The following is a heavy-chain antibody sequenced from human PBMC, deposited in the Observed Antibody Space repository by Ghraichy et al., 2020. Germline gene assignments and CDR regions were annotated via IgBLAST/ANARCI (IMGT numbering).Heavy chain of an antibody. V-gene: IGHV1-18*04. Sequence: ASVNVSCKASGYTFTSYGISWVRQAPGQGLEWMGWISAYNGNTNYAQKLQGRVTMTTDTSTSTAYMELRSLRSDDTAVYYCARDQSCTNGVCYHYYYGMDVWGQGTTVTVSS. J-gene: IGHJ6*02. D-gene: IGHD2-8*01. CDR1: GYTFTSYG. CDR3: ARDQSCTNGVCYHYYYGMDV. CDR2: ISAYNGNT.